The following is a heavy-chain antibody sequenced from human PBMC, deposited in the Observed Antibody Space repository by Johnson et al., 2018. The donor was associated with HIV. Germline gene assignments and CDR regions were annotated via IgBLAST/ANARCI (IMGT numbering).Heavy chain of an antibody. V-gene: IGHV3-20*04. D-gene: IGHD3-10*01. CDR1: GFTFDDYG. CDR2: ISWNSGSI. J-gene: IGHJ3*02. Sequence: VQLVESGGGVVRPGGSLRLSCAASGFTFDDYGMSWVRQAPGKGLEWVSGISWNSGSIGYADSVKGRFTISRDNAKNSLYLQMNSLRAEDTAVYYCARRRGLIYLQDAFDIWGQGTMVTVSS. CDR3: ARRRGLIYLQDAFDI.